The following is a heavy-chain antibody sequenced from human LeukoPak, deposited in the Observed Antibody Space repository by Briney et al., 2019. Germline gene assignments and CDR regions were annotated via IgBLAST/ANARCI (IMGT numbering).Heavy chain of an antibody. Sequence: GASVTVSCKASGGTFSSYAISWVRQAPGQGLEWMGGIIPIFGTANYAQKFQGRVTITADESTSTAYMELSSLRSEDTAVYYCARGIREAATLDYFDYWGQGTLVTVSS. V-gene: IGHV1-69*13. D-gene: IGHD2-15*01. CDR3: ARGIREAATLDYFDY. CDR1: GGTFSSYA. J-gene: IGHJ4*02. CDR2: IIPIFGTA.